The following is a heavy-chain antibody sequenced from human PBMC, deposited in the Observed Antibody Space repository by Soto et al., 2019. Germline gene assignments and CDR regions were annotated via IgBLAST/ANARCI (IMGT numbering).Heavy chain of an antibody. Sequence: SETLSLTCTVSGGSISSGDYYWSWIRQPPGKGLEWIGYIYYSGSTYYNPSLKSRVTISVDTSKNQFSLKLSSVTAADTAVYYCASRYCANGVCYRNRFDPWGQGTLVTVSS. CDR2: IYYSGST. CDR1: GGSISSGDYY. V-gene: IGHV4-30-4*01. J-gene: IGHJ5*02. CDR3: ASRYCANGVCYRNRFDP. D-gene: IGHD2-8*01.